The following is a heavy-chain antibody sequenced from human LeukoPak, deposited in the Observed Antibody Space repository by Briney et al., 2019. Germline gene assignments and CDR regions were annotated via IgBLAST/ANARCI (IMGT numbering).Heavy chain of an antibody. CDR1: GHTFTGYY. Sequence: GSVKVSCKASGHTFTGYYIHWVRQAPGQGLEWMGWISPYSGGTNYAQKFQGRVTMTGDTSISTAYMELNRLRSDDTAVYYCARDIATTGTFDYWGQGTLVTVSS. V-gene: IGHV1-2*02. J-gene: IGHJ4*02. CDR3: ARDIATTGTFDY. CDR2: ISPYSGGT. D-gene: IGHD6-13*01.